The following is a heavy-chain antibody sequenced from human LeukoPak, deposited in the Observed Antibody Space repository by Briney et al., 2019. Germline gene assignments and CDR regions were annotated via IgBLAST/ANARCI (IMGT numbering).Heavy chain of an antibody. D-gene: IGHD3-10*01. V-gene: IGHV4-59*01. CDR2: IYYSGST. J-gene: IGHJ4*02. CDR3: AREELLTFDY. Sequence: SVTLSLTCTVSGGSISSYYWSWIRQPPGKGLEWIGYIYYSGSTNYNPSLKSRVTISVDTSKNQFSLKLSSVTAADTAVYYCAREELLTFDYWGQGTLVTVSS. CDR1: GGSISSYY.